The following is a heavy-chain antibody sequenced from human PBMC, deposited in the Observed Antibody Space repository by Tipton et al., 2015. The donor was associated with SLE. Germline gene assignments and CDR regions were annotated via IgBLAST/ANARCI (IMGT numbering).Heavy chain of an antibody. Sequence: TLSLTCTVSGGPISSYYWSWIRQPPGKGLEWIGYIYYSGSTNYNPTLKSRVTISVDTSKNQFSLKLSSVTAADTAVYYCARGYGSGSYDYYYGMDVWGQGTTVTVSS. J-gene: IGHJ6*02. CDR2: IYYSGST. CDR3: ARGYGSGSYDYYYGMDV. V-gene: IGHV4-59*01. D-gene: IGHD3-10*01. CDR1: GGPISSYY.